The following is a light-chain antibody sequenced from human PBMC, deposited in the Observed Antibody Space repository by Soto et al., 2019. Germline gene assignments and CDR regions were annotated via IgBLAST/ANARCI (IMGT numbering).Light chain of an antibody. CDR3: QQYYTYWPT. Sequence: DIQMTQSPSTLSASVGDRVIITCRASQSISDYLAWYQQKPGKAPKLLIYDASNLQSGVPSTFSGSGSGTEFTLTISCLQPDDFATYYCQQYYTYWPTFGQGTKVDI. V-gene: IGKV1-5*01. J-gene: IGKJ1*01. CDR1: QSISDY. CDR2: DAS.